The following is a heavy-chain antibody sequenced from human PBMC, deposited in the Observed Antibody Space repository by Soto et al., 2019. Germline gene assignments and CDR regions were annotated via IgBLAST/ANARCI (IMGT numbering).Heavy chain of an antibody. J-gene: IGHJ5*02. CDR3: ARDQYYYGSGSYTLDP. Sequence: QVQLVQSGAEVKKPGASVKVSCKASGYTFTSYGIIWVRQAPGQGLEWMGWISAYNGNTNYAQKLQGIVTMTTDTSTSTAYMELRSLRSDDTAVYYCARDQYYYGSGSYTLDPWGQGTLVTVSS. V-gene: IGHV1-18*01. D-gene: IGHD3-10*01. CDR2: ISAYNGNT. CDR1: GYTFTSYG.